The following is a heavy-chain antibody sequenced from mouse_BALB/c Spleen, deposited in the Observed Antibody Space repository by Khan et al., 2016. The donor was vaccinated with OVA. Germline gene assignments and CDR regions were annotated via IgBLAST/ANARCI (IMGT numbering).Heavy chain of an antibody. CDR1: GFSLNNYS. Sequence: QVQLKQSGPGLVQPSQSLSITCTVSGFSLNNYSVHWVRQSPGKGLEWLGVIWSAGSTDYNEAFISRLTISKDNSRSQVSFKMNSLQPNDTAIYXCSRRGYDYGRGALFAYWGQGTLVTVSA. V-gene: IGHV2-2*02. D-gene: IGHD2-4*01. J-gene: IGHJ3*01. CDR3: SRRGYDYGRGALFAY. CDR2: IWSAGST.